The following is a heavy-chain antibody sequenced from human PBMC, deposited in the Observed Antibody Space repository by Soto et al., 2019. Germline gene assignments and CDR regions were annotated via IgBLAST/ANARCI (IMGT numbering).Heavy chain of an antibody. V-gene: IGHV3-23*01. D-gene: IGHD2-2*01. J-gene: IGHJ4*02. CDR1: GFTFSNYA. CDR3: ARVGVAPGYYFDY. Sequence: EVQLFESGGGLVQAGGSLRLSCAASGFTFSNYAMSWVRQAPGKGLEWVSAISDSGGSTYYAESVKGRLTISRDNYKNTLYLHMTSLRAEDTAVYYCARVGVAPGYYFDYWGQGTLVTFSS. CDR2: ISDSGGST.